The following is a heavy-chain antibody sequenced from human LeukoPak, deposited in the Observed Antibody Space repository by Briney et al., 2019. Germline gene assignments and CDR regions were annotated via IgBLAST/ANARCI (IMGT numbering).Heavy chain of an antibody. CDR2: IYYSGST. V-gene: IGHV4-59*01. CDR1: GGSISSYY. Sequence: SSETLSLTCTVSGGSISSYYWSWIRQPPGKGLEWIGYIYYSGSTNYNPSLKSRVTISVKTSKNQFSLKLRSVTAADTAVYYCARVTGYTIEDYFDYWGQGTLVTVSS. CDR3: ARVTGYTIEDYFDY. D-gene: IGHD3-9*01. J-gene: IGHJ4*02.